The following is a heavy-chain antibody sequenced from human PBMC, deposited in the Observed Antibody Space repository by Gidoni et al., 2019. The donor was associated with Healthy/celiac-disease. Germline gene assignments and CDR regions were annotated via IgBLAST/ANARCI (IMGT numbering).Heavy chain of an antibody. CDR1: GFPFSSYS. D-gene: IGHD3-10*01. J-gene: IGHJ5*02. CDR3: ARDKGSQIGGWFDP. CDR2: ISSSSSYI. V-gene: IGHV3-21*01. Sequence: EVQLVESGGGLVKPGGSLRLSCAASGFPFSSYSMNWVREAPGKGLEWVSSISSSSSYIYYADSVKGRFTISRDNAKNSLYLQMNSLRAEDTAVYYCARDKGSQIGGWFDPWGQGTLVTVSS.